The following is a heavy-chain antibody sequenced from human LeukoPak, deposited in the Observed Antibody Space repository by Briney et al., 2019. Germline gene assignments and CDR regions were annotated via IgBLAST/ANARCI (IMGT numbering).Heavy chain of an antibody. V-gene: IGHV3-23*01. CDR3: AKRDNNDYYTGLHVFDV. CDR1: GFSFSSYA. D-gene: IGHD3-22*01. CDR2: ISGSGDRT. J-gene: IGHJ3*01. Sequence: GGSLRLSCAASGFSFSSYAMTWVRQAPGKGPEWVSGISGSGDRTFYTDSVKGRFTIFRDNSKNTLDLQMNGLRAEDTALYYCAKRDNNDYYTGLHVFDVWGQGTMVTVSS.